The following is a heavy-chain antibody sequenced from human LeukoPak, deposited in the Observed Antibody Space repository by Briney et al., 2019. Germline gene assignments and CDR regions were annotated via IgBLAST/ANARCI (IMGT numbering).Heavy chain of an antibody. Sequence: SVKVSCKASGYTFTSYYMHWVRQAPGQGLEWMGRIIPILGIANYAQKFQGRVTITADKSTSTAYMELSSLRSEDTAVYYCARDPDYYDSSGIDYWGQGTLVTVSS. V-gene: IGHV1-69*04. CDR1: GYTFTSYY. J-gene: IGHJ4*02. CDR2: IIPILGIA. CDR3: ARDPDYYDSSGIDY. D-gene: IGHD3-22*01.